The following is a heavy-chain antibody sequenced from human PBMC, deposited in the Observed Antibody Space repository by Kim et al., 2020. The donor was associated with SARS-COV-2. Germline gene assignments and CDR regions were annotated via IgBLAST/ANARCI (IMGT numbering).Heavy chain of an antibody. V-gene: IGHV3-7*04. Sequence: GGSLRLSCAASGFSFSSYWMSWVRQAPGKGLEWVANIRQDGSEKYYVDSVRGRFTISRDNTENSLYLQMNSLRDEDTAVYYCARGHQWSPGAFDIWGQGTMVTVSS. CDR2: IRQDGSEK. CDR1: GFSFSSYW. J-gene: IGHJ3*02. D-gene: IGHD2-15*01. CDR3: ARGHQWSPGAFDI.